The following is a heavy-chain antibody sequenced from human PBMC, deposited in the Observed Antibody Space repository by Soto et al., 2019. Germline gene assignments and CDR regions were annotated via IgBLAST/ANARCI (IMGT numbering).Heavy chain of an antibody. Sequence: QVQLQQWGAGLLKPSETLSLTCAVYGGSFSDYYWSWIRQPPGKGLEWIGEINHSGSTNYNPSLKSRVTTSVETSKNQFSLKLSSVTAADTAVYYCARVVCFNSGGAVARGGWYFDLWGRGTLVTVSS. J-gene: IGHJ2*01. CDR1: GGSFSDYY. CDR2: INHSGST. D-gene: IGHD6-19*01. CDR3: ARVVCFNSGGAVARGGWYFDL. V-gene: IGHV4-34*01.